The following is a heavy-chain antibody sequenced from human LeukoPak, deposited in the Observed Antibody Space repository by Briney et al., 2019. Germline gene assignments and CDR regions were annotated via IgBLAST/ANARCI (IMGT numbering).Heavy chain of an antibody. D-gene: IGHD6-6*01. Sequence: GGSLRLSCAASGFTFSYYGMHWVRQAPGKGLEWVSVIYSGGSTYYADSVKGRFTISRDNAKNTLYLQMNSLRAEDTAVYYCARGLSGYSSSLGYWGQGTLVTVSS. J-gene: IGHJ4*02. V-gene: IGHV3-NL1*01. CDR2: IYSGGST. CDR3: ARGLSGYSSSLGY. CDR1: GFTFSYYG.